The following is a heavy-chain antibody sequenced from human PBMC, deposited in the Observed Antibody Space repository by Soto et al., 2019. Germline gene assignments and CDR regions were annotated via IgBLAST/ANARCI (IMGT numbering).Heavy chain of an antibody. CDR2: LYHTGDT. D-gene: IGHD2-21*02. V-gene: IGHV4-4*02. CDR3: AREIVTAGGNNYFDP. CDR1: GGTVASSHW. J-gene: IGHJ5*02. Sequence: SETLSLTCGVSGGTVASSHWWSWVRQSPGGGLEWIGNLYHTGDTNFNPSLQSRVTISVDKSNNQFSLRLNSLTAADTAVYFCAREIVTAGGNNYFDPWGPGTLVTVSS.